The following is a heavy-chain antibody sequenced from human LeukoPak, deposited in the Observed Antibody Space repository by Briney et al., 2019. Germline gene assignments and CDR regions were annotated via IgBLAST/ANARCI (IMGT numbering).Heavy chain of an antibody. D-gene: IGHD2-2*02. CDR2: IYYSGST. V-gene: IGHV4-59*11. CDR1: GGSISSHY. J-gene: IGHJ5*02. Sequence: PSETLSLTCTVSGGSISSHYWSWVRQPPGRGLEWSGYIYYSGSTNYNPSLKSRATISVDTSKNQPSLKLSSVTAADTAVYYCARHPGYCSSTSCYRSGWFDPWGQGTLVTVSS. CDR3: ARHPGYCSSTSCYRSGWFDP.